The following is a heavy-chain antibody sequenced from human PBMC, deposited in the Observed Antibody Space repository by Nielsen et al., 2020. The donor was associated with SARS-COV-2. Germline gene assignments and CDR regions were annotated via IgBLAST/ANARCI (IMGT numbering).Heavy chain of an antibody. CDR2: IFFSGST. J-gene: IGHJ6*03. D-gene: IGHD4-17*01. V-gene: IGHV4-59*12. CDR3: ARVMTTVTKWDYYYYYMDV. Sequence: WIRQPPGKGLEWIGNIFFSGSTNYNPSLKSRVTISVDTSKNQFSLKLSSVTAADTAVYYCARVMTTVTKWDYYYYYMDVWSKGTTVTVSS.